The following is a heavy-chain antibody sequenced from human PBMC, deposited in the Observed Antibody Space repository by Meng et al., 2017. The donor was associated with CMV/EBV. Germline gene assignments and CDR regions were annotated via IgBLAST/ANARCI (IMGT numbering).Heavy chain of an antibody. CDR3: AREGSQLDSSGYDD. J-gene: IGHJ4*02. Sequence: GESLKISCAASGFTFSDYYMSWIRQAPGKGLEWVSYISSSGSTIYYADSVKGRFTISRDNAKNSLYLQMNSLRAEDTAVYYCAREGSQLDSSGYDDWGQGTLVTVSS. V-gene: IGHV3-11*01. CDR1: GFTFSDYY. CDR2: ISSSGSTI. D-gene: IGHD3-22*01.